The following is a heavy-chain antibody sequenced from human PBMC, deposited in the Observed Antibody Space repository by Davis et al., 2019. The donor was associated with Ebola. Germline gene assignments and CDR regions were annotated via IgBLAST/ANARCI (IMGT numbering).Heavy chain of an antibody. CDR2: ISGSGGST. D-gene: IGHD3-10*02. V-gene: IGHV3-23*01. CDR1: GFTFSSYA. CDR3: AKFAARMSGDYYYGMDV. J-gene: IGHJ6*04. Sequence: GGSLRLSCAASGFTFSSYAMSWVRQAPGKGLEWVSAISGSGGSTYYADSVKGRFTISRDNSKNTLYLQMNSLRAEDTAVYYCAKFAARMSGDYYYGMDVWGKGTTVTVSS.